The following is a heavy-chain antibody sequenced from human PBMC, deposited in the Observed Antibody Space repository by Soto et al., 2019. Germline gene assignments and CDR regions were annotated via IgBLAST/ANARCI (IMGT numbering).Heavy chain of an antibody. J-gene: IGHJ6*02. D-gene: IGHD2-2*01. CDR1: GYTFTGYY. CDR2: INPQTGGT. CDR3: ARERYQVISDGMDV. Sequence: ASVKVSCKASGYTFTGYYIHWVREAPGRGLEWMGWINPQTGGTSYAQKFQGRVTLSRDTSINTAYLELSRLRFDDAAVYFCARERYQVISDGMDVWGQGTTVTVSS. V-gene: IGHV1-2*02.